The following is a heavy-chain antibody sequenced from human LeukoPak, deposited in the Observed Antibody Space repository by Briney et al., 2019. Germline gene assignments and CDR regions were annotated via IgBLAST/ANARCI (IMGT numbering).Heavy chain of an antibody. D-gene: IGHD6-13*01. Sequence: SGPTLVKPTQTLTLTSTFSGFSLSTSGVGVGWIRQPPGKALEWLTLIFWDDDKRYSPSLKSRLTITKDTSKNQVVLTMTNMDPLDTATYYCGHSRQLACFDYWGQGTLVTVSS. CDR2: IFWDDDK. CDR1: GFSLSTSGVG. J-gene: IGHJ4*02. V-gene: IGHV2-5*02. CDR3: GHSRQLACFDY.